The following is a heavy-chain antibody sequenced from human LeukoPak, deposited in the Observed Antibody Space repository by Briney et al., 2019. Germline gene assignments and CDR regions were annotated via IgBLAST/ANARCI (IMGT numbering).Heavy chain of an antibody. CDR3: ARGAWYPDF. CDR2: TKQDGSEK. Sequence: QAGGSRRISCAASGFTFNSYWMSWVRQAPVNWLEWVASTKQDGSEKYYADSVKGRFTISRDNAKNSLDLEMNSLRVEDTAVYHCARGAWYPDFWGQGALVTVSS. CDR1: GFTFNSYW. J-gene: IGHJ4*02. V-gene: IGHV3-7*04. D-gene: IGHD1-14*01.